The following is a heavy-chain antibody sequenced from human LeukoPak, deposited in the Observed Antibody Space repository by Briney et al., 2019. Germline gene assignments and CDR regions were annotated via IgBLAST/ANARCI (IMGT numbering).Heavy chain of an antibody. CDR2: INHSGST. J-gene: IGHJ4*02. CDR3: ASRRDYYGSGSYYYFDY. Sequence: SETLSLTCAVYGGSFSGYYWSWIRQPPGKGLEWIGEINHSGSTNYNPSLKSRVTISVDTSKNQFSLKLSSVTAADTAVYYCASRRDYYGSGSYYYFDYWGQGTLVTVSS. CDR1: GGSFSGYY. D-gene: IGHD3-10*01. V-gene: IGHV4-34*01.